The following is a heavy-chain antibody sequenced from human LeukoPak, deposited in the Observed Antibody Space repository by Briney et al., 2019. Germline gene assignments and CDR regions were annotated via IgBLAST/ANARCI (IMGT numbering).Heavy chain of an antibody. D-gene: IGHD3-3*01. V-gene: IGHV4-38-2*02. CDR3: ARASIFGVVRTFFNWFNP. Sequence: KPSETLSLTCSVSGYSISSGYYWGWIRQPPGKGLEWIGSNYHSGSTYYNPSLKSRVTISVDTSKNQFSLKLTSVTAADTAVYYCARASIFGVVRTFFNWFNPWGQGTLVTVSS. CDR1: GYSISSGYY. CDR2: NYHSGST. J-gene: IGHJ5*02.